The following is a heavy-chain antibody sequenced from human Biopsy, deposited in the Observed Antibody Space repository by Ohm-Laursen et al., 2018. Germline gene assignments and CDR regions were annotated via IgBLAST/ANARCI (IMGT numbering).Heavy chain of an antibody. Sequence: TLSLTCTVSGGSISNNNYYWGWIRQPPGKGLEWIGSIFYRGSTHYKPSLKSRVNISVDTSKNQFSLKMNSVTAADTAVYYCARDYDTSGYYYVSWGQGTLVTVSS. CDR1: GGSISNNNYY. CDR3: ARDYDTSGYYYVS. D-gene: IGHD3-22*01. V-gene: IGHV4-39*01. J-gene: IGHJ5*02. CDR2: IFYRGST.